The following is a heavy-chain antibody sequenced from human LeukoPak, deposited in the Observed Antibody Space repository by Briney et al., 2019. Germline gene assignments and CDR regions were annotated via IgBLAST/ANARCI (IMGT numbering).Heavy chain of an antibody. CDR1: EFTVSSNY. J-gene: IGHJ4*02. V-gene: IGHV3-53*01. CDR2: IYSGGST. CDR3: ARCGVAGTYDY. Sequence: GGSLRLSCAASEFTVSSNYMSWVRQAPGKGLEWVSVIYSGGSTYYADSVKGRFTISRDNSKNTLYLQMNSLRAEDTAVYYCARCGVAGTYDYWGQGTLVTVSS. D-gene: IGHD6-19*01.